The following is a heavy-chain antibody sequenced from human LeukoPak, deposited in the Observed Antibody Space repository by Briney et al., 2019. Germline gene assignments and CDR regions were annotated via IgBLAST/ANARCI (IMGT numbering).Heavy chain of an antibody. D-gene: IGHD2-21*01. CDR2: INPDGSTT. Sequence: GGSLRLSCAASGFTFSTYWMRRVRQAPGKGLVWVSRINPDGSTTTYADSVKGRFTISRDNAKSTLYLQMNSLRAEDTAVYYCARICSGGNCYVDSWGQGTLVTVSS. CDR3: ARICSGGNCYVDS. V-gene: IGHV3-74*01. J-gene: IGHJ4*02. CDR1: GFTFSTYW.